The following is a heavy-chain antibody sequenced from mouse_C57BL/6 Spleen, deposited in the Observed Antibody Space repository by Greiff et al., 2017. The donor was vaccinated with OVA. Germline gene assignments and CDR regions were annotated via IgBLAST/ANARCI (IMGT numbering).Heavy chain of an antibody. D-gene: IGHD1-1*01. V-gene: IGHV1-53*01. J-gene: IGHJ4*01. CDR2: INPSNGGT. CDR3: ARNYGSSYVERYYAMDY. Sequence: QVQLQQPGTELVKPGASVKLSCKAFGYTFTSYWMHWVKQRPGQGLEWIGNINPSNGGTNYNEKFKSKATLTVDKSSSTAYMQLSSLTSEDSAVYYCARNYGSSYVERYYAMDYWGQGTSVTVSS. CDR1: GYTFTSYW.